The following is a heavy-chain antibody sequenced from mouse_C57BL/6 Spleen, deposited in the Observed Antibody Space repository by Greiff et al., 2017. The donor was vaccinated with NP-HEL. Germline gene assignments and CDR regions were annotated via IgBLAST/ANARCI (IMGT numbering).Heavy chain of an antibody. CDR1: GFTFSSYA. CDR3: TRDGDGSRYFDV. Sequence: EVQGVESGEGLVKPGGSLKLSCAASGFTFSSYAMSWVRQTPEKRLEWVAYISSGGDYIYYADTVKGRFTISRDNARNTLYLQMSSLKSEDTAMYYCTRDGDGSRYFDVWGTGTTVTVSS. V-gene: IGHV5-9-1*02. CDR2: ISSGGDYI. J-gene: IGHJ1*03. D-gene: IGHD1-1*01.